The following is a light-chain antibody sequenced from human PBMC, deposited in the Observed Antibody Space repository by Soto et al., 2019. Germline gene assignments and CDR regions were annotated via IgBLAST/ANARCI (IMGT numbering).Light chain of an antibody. CDR3: CPYAGGSTSLV. J-gene: IGLJ3*02. CDR2: EGS. V-gene: IGLV2-23*01. CDR1: NSDIGGYNL. Sequence: QSVLTQPASVSGSPGQSITISCTGTNSDIGGYNLVSWYQQYPGRAPKLMIYEGSKRPSGVSNRFSGSKSGNTASLTISGLQTEDEGSYYCCPYAGGSTSLVFGGGTKVTVL.